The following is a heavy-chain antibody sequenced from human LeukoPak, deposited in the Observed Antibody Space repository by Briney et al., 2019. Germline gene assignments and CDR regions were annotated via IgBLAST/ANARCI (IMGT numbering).Heavy chain of an antibody. D-gene: IGHD1-14*01. J-gene: IGHJ4*02. CDR2: ISSSSSYI. Sequence: GGSLRLSCAASGSTFSSYSMNWVRQAPGKGLEWVSSISSSSSYIYYADSVKGRFTISRDNAKNSLYLQMNSLRAEDTAVYYCARGSPVLGTGWGQGTLATVSS. V-gene: IGHV3-21*01. CDR1: GSTFSSYS. CDR3: ARGSPVLGTG.